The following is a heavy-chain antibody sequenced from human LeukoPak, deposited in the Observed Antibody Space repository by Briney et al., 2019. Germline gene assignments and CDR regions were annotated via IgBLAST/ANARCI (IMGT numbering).Heavy chain of an antibody. CDR2: ITGSGAST. V-gene: IGHV3-23*01. Sequence: PGGSLGPSFPPSGFTFSSMPRPGVRRPPGKGLEGSSAITGSGASTFYADSVKGRFTISRDNSKNTLYLQMNSLRAEDAAVYYCARDFRSGFPNWFDPWGQGALVTVSS. J-gene: IGHJ5*02. CDR3: ARDFRSGFPNWFDP. CDR1: GFTFSSMP. D-gene: IGHD3-3*01.